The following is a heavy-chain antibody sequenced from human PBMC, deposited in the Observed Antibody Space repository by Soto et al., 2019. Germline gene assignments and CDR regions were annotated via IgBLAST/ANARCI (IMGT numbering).Heavy chain of an antibody. D-gene: IGHD5-12*01. J-gene: IGHJ5*02. CDR3: ARDRGSGYDYFWFDP. CDR1: GYTLTELS. Sequence: GASVKVSCKVSGYTLTELSMHWVRQAPGKGLEWMGWISAYNGNTNYAQKLQGRVTMTTDTSTSTAYMELRSLRSDDTAAYYCARDRGSGYDYFWFDPWGQGTLVTVSS. CDR2: ISAYNGNT. V-gene: IGHV1-18*01.